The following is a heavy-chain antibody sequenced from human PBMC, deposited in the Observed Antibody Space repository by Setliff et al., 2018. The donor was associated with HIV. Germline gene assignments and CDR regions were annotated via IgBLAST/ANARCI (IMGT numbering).Heavy chain of an antibody. J-gene: IGHJ3*02. CDR2: IVVGSGNT. CDR1: GFTFTNSA. D-gene: IGHD1-7*01. CDR3: AADPQTGTTSYDAFDI. V-gene: IGHV1-58*01. Sequence: SVQVSCKASGFTFTNSAVQWVRRARGQRLEWIGWIVVGSGNTNYAQKFQERVTITRDMSTSRAYMELSGLRTEDTAVYYCAADPQTGTTSYDAFDIWG.